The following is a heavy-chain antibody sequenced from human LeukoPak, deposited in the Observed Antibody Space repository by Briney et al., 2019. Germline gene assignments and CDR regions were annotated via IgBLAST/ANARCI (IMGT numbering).Heavy chain of an antibody. J-gene: IGHJ4*02. CDR3: ARRVVPAAITDY. Sequence: PGGSLRLSCAASGFTFSDYYMSWIRQAPGKGLEWVSYISSSGSTIYYADSVKGRFTISRDNAKNSLYLQMNSLRAEDTAVYYYARRVVPAAITDYWGQGTLVTVSS. D-gene: IGHD2-2*01. CDR2: ISSSGSTI. V-gene: IGHV3-11*01. CDR1: GFTFSDYY.